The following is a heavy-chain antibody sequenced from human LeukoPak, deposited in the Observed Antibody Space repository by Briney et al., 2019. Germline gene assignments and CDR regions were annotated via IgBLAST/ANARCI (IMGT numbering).Heavy chain of an antibody. CDR3: ARRFCSSTTCYEEFDY. CDR2: IYPGDSDT. Sequence: GESLKISCKGSGYSFTSYWIGWVRQMPGKGLEWMGIIYPGDSDTKYSPSSQGQVTISADKSISTAYLQWSSLKASDTAMYYCARRFCSSTTCYEEFDYWGQGTLVSVSS. J-gene: IGHJ4*02. CDR1: GYSFTSYW. D-gene: IGHD2-2*01. V-gene: IGHV5-51*01.